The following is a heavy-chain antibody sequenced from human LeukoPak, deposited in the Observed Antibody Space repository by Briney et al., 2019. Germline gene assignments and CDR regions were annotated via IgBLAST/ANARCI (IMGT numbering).Heavy chain of an antibody. CDR1: GGSFSGYY. Sequence: SETLSLTCTVPGGSFSGYYCSWIRQPPGKGLEYIGFIYSNGTANYSPSVDSRVPMQVDTSKNQFSLKLSSVTAADTAVYYCARYYDSSGSLLDYWGQGTLVTVSS. J-gene: IGHJ4*02. D-gene: IGHD3-22*01. CDR3: ARYYDSSGSLLDY. CDR2: IYSNGTA. V-gene: IGHV4-59*12.